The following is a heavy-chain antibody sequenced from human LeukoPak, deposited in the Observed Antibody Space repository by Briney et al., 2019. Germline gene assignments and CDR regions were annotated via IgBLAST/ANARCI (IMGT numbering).Heavy chain of an antibody. D-gene: IGHD3-22*01. V-gene: IGHV3-7*01. CDR1: GFTFSSYW. J-gene: IGHJ4*02. Sequence: GGSLRLSCAASGFTFSSYWMSWVRQAPGKGLEWVANIKQDGSEKYYVDSVKGRFTISRDNAKNSLYLQMNSLRAEDTAVYYCARAIAHYYDSSGYYYKGLDYDYWGQGTLVTVSS. CDR2: IKQDGSEK. CDR3: ARAIAHYYDSSGYYYKGLDYDY.